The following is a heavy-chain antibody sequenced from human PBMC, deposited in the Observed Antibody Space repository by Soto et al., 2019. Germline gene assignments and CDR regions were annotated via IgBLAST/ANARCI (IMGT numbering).Heavy chain of an antibody. D-gene: IGHD2-8*01. CDR2: FDPEDGET. J-gene: IGHJ6*03. CDR3: ATKFSGMVYASDYYYMDV. Sequence: GASVKVSCKISGYTLTELSMHWVRQAPGKGLEWMGGFDPEDGETIYAQKFQGRVTMTEDTSTDTAYMELSSLRSEDTAVYYCATKFSGMVYASDYYYMDVWGKGTTVTVS. V-gene: IGHV1-24*01. CDR1: GYTLTELS.